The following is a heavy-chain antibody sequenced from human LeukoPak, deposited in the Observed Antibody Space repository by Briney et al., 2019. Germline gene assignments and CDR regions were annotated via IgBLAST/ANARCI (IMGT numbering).Heavy chain of an antibody. CDR2: IRGKANNYAT. J-gene: IGHJ4*02. CDR3: TSHDPHDY. CDR1: GFTFSGSA. Sequence: GGSLRLSCAASGFTFSGSAMHWVRQASGKGLEWVGRIRGKANNYATVYAASVKGRFTISRDDSKNTAYLQMNSLKTEDTAVYYCTSHDPHDYWGQGTLVTVSS. V-gene: IGHV3-73*01.